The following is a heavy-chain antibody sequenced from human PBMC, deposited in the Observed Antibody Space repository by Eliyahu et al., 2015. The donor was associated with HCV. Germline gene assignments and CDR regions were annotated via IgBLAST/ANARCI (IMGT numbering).Heavy chain of an antibody. J-gene: IGHJ5*02. D-gene: IGHD6-19*01. CDR3: ASGGGGIAVAGTGGWFDP. CDR1: GGSXTTXS. CDR2: VHYSGST. Sequence: QVQLQESGPGLVQPSETLSLTCTVPGGSXTTXSWGWIRQPPGKGXAWIGYVHYSGSTNYNPSLKSRVTISVDTSKNQFSLKLSSVTAADTAVYYCASGGGGIAVAGTGGWFDPWGQGTLVTVSS. V-gene: IGHV4-59*01.